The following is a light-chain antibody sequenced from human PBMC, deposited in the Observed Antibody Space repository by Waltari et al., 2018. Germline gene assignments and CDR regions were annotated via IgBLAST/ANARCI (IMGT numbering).Light chain of an antibody. V-gene: IGKV1-9*01. CDR2: TAS. J-gene: IGKJ1*01. Sequence: DIQLTQSPSFLSASVGDKVTITCRASQGISSNLAWYHQKPGRAPRLLIYTASILQNGVPSRFSGSGSGTEVTLTISSLQPEDFATYYCQQVNSYPRTFGQGTKVEIK. CDR1: QGISSN. CDR3: QQVNSYPRT.